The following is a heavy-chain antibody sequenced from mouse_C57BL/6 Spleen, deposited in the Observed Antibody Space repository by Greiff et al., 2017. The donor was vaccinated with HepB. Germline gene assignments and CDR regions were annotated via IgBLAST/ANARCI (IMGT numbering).Heavy chain of an antibody. CDR3: ARSYYGSSWFAY. CDR2: IHPNSGST. D-gene: IGHD1-1*01. J-gene: IGHJ3*01. V-gene: IGHV1-64*01. Sequence: QVQLQQPGAELVKPGASVKLSCKASGYTFTSYWMHWVKQRPGQGLEWIGMIHPNSGSTNYNEKFKSKATLTVDISSSTAYMQLSSLTSEDSAVYYCARSYYGSSWFAYWGQGTLVTVSA. CDR1: GYTFTSYW.